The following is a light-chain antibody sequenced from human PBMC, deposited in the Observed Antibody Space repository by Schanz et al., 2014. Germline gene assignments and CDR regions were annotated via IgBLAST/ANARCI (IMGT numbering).Light chain of an antibody. Sequence: QSVLTQPPSASGSPGQSVTISCTGTNSDVGGYNYVSWYQQHPGKAPKLMIYEVSKRPSGVPDRFSGSKSGNTASLTVSGLQAEDEADYYCSSYAGNNNLRVLFGGGTKLT. CDR2: EVS. CDR1: NSDVGGYNY. CDR3: SSYAGNNNLRVL. J-gene: IGLJ2*01. V-gene: IGLV2-8*01.